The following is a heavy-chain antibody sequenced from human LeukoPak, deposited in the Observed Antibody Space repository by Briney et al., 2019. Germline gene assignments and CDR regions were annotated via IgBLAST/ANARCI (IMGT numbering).Heavy chain of an antibody. Sequence: ASVKVSCKASGYTFTGYYMHWVRQAPGQGHEWMGWINPNSGGTNYAQKFQGRVTMTRDTSISTAYMELSRLRSDDTAVYYCARVSDSSGYWHTFDYWGQGTLVTVSS. V-gene: IGHV1-2*02. J-gene: IGHJ4*02. CDR2: INPNSGGT. CDR3: ARVSDSSGYWHTFDY. CDR1: GYTFTGYY. D-gene: IGHD3-22*01.